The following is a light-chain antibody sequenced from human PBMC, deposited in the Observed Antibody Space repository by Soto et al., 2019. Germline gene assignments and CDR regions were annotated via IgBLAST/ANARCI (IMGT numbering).Light chain of an antibody. Sequence: DIVMTQSPATLSVSTGERATLSCRASQSVSSNLAWYQQKPGQAPRLLIYGASTRATGIPARFSGSGSGTEFTLTISSLQSEDFAIYYCQQYNNWPGTFGQGTKVDIK. CDR1: QSVSSN. V-gene: IGKV3-15*01. J-gene: IGKJ1*01. CDR2: GAS. CDR3: QQYNNWPGT.